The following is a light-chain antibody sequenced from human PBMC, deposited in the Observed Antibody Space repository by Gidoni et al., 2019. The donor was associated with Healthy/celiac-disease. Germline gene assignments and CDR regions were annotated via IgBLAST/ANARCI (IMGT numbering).Light chain of an antibody. CDR3: QQYNSSPIT. Sequence: DIQMTQSPSTLSASVGDRVTITCRASQSISSWLAWYQQKPGKAPKLLIYKASSLESGVPSRFSGSGSGTECTLTISSLQPDEFATYYCQQYNSSPITFGQGTRLEIK. CDR2: KAS. J-gene: IGKJ5*01. CDR1: QSISSW. V-gene: IGKV1-5*03.